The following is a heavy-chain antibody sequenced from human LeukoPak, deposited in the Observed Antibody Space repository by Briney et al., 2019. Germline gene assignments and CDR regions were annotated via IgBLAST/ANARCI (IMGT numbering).Heavy chain of an antibody. V-gene: IGHV3-7*01. D-gene: IGHD1-26*01. CDR3: AGSGSYYYFDY. Sequence: PGGSLRLSCAASEFTVSNNYMSWVRQAPGKGLEWVANIKQDGSEKYYVDSVKGRFTISRDNAKNSLYLQMNSLRAEDTAVYYCAGSGSYYYFDYWGQGTLVTVSS. CDR1: EFTVSNNY. CDR2: IKQDGSEK. J-gene: IGHJ4*02.